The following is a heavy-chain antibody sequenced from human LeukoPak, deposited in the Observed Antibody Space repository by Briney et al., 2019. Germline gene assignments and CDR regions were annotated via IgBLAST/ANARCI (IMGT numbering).Heavy chain of an antibody. V-gene: IGHV3-23*01. CDR3: AKDRGYSGPGY. Sequence: GGSLRLSCAATGFTFSSFAMSWVRQAPGKGPEWVSSIIGSGGSTFYADSVKGRFTISRDNSKNTLYLQMNSLRAEDTAVYYCAKDRGYSGPGYWGQGTLVTVSS. CDR1: GFTFSSFA. J-gene: IGHJ4*02. CDR2: IIGSGGST. D-gene: IGHD5-12*01.